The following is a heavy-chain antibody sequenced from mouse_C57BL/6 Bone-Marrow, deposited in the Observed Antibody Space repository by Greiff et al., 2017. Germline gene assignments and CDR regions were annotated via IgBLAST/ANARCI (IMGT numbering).Heavy chain of an antibody. CDR2: IRSKSSNYAT. J-gene: IGHJ3*01. Sequence: EVMLVESGGGLVQPKGSLKLSCAASGFTFNTYAMHWVRQAPGKGLEWGARIRSKSSNYATYYADSVKDRFTISRDDSQSMLYLQMNNLKTEDTAMYYCVRGFAYWGQGTLVTVSA. V-gene: IGHV10-3*01. CDR1: GFTFNTYA. CDR3: VRGFAY.